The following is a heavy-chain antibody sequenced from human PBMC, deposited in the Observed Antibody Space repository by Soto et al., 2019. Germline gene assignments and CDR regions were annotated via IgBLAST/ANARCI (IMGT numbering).Heavy chain of an antibody. CDR1: GFTFSSYG. CDR3: AKAQGIAVAGAYYFDY. V-gene: IGHV3-30*18. Sequence: PGGSLRLSCAASGFTFSSYGMHWVRQAPGKGLEWVAVISYDGSNKYYADSVKGRFTISRDNSKNTLYLQMNSLRAEDTAVYYCAKAQGIAVAGAYYFDYWGQGTLVTVSS. CDR2: ISYDGSNK. J-gene: IGHJ4*02. D-gene: IGHD6-19*01.